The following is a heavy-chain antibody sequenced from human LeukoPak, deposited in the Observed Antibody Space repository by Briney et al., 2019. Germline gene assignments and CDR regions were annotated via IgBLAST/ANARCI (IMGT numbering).Heavy chain of an antibody. CDR2: INHSGST. V-gene: IGHV4-34*01. CDR1: GGSFSGYY. Sequence: SETLSLTCAVYGGSFSGYYWSWIRQPSGKGLEWIGEINHSGSTNYNPSLKSRVTISVDTSKNQFSLKLSSVTAADTAVYYCAREGSTGFDYWGQGTLVTVSS. D-gene: IGHD3-10*01. J-gene: IGHJ4*02. CDR3: AREGSTGFDY.